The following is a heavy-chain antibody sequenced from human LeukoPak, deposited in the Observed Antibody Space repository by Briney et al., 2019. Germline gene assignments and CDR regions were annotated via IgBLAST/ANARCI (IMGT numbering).Heavy chain of an antibody. J-gene: IGHJ4*02. Sequence: GASVKVSCKASGYTFSPYGISWVRRAPGKGLEWLGWISGHNGNANYVQEFQDRVTMTTDTSTTTAYMELRSLTSDDTAVYFCARYLGHSSGSKRGFDYWGQGTLVTVSS. D-gene: IGHD6-19*01. V-gene: IGHV1-18*01. CDR2: ISGHNGNA. CDR1: GYTFSPYG. CDR3: ARYLGHSSGSKRGFDY.